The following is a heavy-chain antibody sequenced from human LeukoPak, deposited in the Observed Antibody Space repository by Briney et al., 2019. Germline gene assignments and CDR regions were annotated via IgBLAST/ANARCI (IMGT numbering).Heavy chain of an antibody. J-gene: IGHJ5*02. V-gene: IGHV4-30-4*01. D-gene: IGHD3-9*01. Sequence: PSETLSLTCTVSGGSISSGDYYWSWIRQPPGKGLEWIGYIYYSGSTYYNPSLKSRVTISVDTSKNQFSLKLSSVTAADTAVYYCAREYYDILTGSLGLDPWGQGTLVTVSS. CDR1: GGSISSGDYY. CDR2: IYYSGST. CDR3: AREYYDILTGSLGLDP.